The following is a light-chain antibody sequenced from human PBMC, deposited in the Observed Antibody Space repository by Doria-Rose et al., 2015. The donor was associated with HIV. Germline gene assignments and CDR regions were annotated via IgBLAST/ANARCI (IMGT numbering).Light chain of an antibody. CDR2: DGS. CDR3: HQYGTSWT. J-gene: IGKJ1*01. Sequence: DIVMTQTPGTLSLSPGERATLSCRASQSFRSTYLAWYQQQPGQAPSLLIYDGSTRATGIPDRFSASGSGTDFTLTINRLEPEDFALYYCHQYGTSWTFGQGTKVEI. V-gene: IGKV3-20*01. CDR1: QSFRSTY.